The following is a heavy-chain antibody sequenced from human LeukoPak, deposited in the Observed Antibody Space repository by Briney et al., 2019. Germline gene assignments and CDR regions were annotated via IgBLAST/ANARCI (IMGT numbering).Heavy chain of an antibody. Sequence: SETLSLTCSVSGGSISSYYWSWVRQPPEGGLEWIGEIPLAGRTRYNPSLKSQVNISIDESKNHLYLNLASVSAADTAGYYCSRESGPFCPFGHWGQGTLVAVTS. CDR2: IPLAGRT. J-gene: IGHJ4*02. D-gene: IGHD1-26*01. V-gene: IGHV4-4*02. CDR3: SRESGPFCPFGH. CDR1: GGSISSYY.